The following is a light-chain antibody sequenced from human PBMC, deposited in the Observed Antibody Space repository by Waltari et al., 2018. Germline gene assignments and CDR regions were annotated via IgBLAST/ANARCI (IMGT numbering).Light chain of an antibody. V-gene: IGLV2-14*01. CDR2: EGS. CDR3: SSYSGTSTWV. Sequence: QSALTQPASVSGSPGQSITLSCTGTNSDVGAYNYVSWYQQHPGKVPKLMIYEGSNRPSGVSNRFSGSKSGNTASLTISGLQAEDEGDYYCSSYSGTSTWVFGGGTKLTVL. CDR1: NSDVGAYNY. J-gene: IGLJ3*02.